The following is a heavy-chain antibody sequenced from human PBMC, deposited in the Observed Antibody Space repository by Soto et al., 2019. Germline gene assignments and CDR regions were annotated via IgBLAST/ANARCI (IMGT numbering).Heavy chain of an antibody. CDR3: GXXXSSYDAFDI. D-gene: IGHD6-6*01. CDR1: GGSVSSGSYY. J-gene: IGHJ3*02. V-gene: IGHV4-61*01. CDR2: IYYSGST. Sequence: QVQLQESGPGLVKPSETLSLTCTVSGGSVSSGSYYWSWIRQPPGKGLEWIGYIYYSGSTNYNPSLKSRVTISVDTSKNQFSLKLSSVTAADTAVYXCGXXXSSYDAFDIWGQGTMVTVSS.